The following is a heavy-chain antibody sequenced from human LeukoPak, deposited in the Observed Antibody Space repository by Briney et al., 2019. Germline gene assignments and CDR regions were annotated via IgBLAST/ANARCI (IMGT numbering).Heavy chain of an antibody. V-gene: IGHV1-2*02. J-gene: IGHJ4*02. CDR1: GYTFTGYY. CDR2: INPNSGGT. D-gene: IGHD3-3*01. Sequence: VKVSCKASGYTFTGYYMRWVRQAPGQGLEWMGWINPNSGGTNYAQKFQGRVTMTRDTSISTAYMELSRLRSDDTAVYYCARDSTYYDFWSGYQHQYFDYWGQGTLVTVSS. CDR3: ARDSTYYDFWSGYQHQYFDY.